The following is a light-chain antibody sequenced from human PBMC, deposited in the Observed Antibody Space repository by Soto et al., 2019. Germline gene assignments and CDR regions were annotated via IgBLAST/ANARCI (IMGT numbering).Light chain of an antibody. CDR3: QQRRNWPLT. CDR1: QSVSSY. Sequence: EIVLTQSPATLSLSPGERATLSCRASQSVSSYLAWYQQKPGQAPRLLIYEASNRGTGIPARFSGSGSGTDFPLTISSLEPEDFAFYYCQQRRNWPLTFGGGTKVEI. V-gene: IGKV3-11*01. CDR2: EAS. J-gene: IGKJ4*01.